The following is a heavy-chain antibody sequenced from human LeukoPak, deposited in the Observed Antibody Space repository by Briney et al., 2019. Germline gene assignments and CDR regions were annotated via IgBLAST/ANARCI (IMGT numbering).Heavy chain of an antibody. Sequence: GRSLRLSCAASGFTFSSYAMHWVRQAPGKGLEWVAVISYDGSNKYYADSVKGRFTISRDNSKNTLYLQMNSLRAEDTAVYYCARVRCSSTSCYEAFDIWGQGTMVTVSS. CDR1: GFTFSSYA. J-gene: IGHJ3*02. V-gene: IGHV3-30-3*01. CDR3: ARVRCSSTSCYEAFDI. D-gene: IGHD2-2*01. CDR2: ISYDGSNK.